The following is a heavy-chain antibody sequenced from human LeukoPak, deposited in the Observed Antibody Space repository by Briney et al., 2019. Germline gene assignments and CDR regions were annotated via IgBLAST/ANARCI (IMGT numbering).Heavy chain of an antibody. D-gene: IGHD6-13*01. CDR1: GASIIIHY. V-gene: IGHV4-59*11. J-gene: IGHJ4*02. Sequence: SETLSLTCTVSGASIIIHYWSWIRQPPEKGPEWIGDFYFSGSTNYNPSLKSRATISGDTSKNQFSLNLRSVTAADTAVYYCARAGGIATAHLDLDHWGRGTLVTVSS. CDR3: ARAGGIATAHLDLDH. CDR2: FYFSGST.